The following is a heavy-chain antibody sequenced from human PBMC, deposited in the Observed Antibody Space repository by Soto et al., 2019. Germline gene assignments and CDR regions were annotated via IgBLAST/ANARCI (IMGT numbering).Heavy chain of an antibody. CDR2: VFSSGNT. CDR3: ARQHYSDNSRIW. V-gene: IGHV4-59*08. Sequence: SETLSLTCIVSGFYLNNGYWTWIRQSPGKGLEWIGYVFSSGNTFYNPSLHSRVTISIDTSKNQFTLSLSSVTAADTAVYYCARQHYSDNSRIWWGQGTLVTVSS. D-gene: IGHD3-22*01. J-gene: IGHJ4*02. CDR1: GFYLNNGY.